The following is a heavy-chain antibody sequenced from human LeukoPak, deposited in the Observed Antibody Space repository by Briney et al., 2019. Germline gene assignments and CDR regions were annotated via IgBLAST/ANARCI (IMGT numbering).Heavy chain of an antibody. D-gene: IGHD5-12*01. V-gene: IGHV3-9*03. Sequence: VRSLRLSCAASGFTFDDYAMHWVRQAPGKGLEWVSGISWNSGSIGYADSVKGRFTISRDNAKNSLYLQMNSLRAEDMALYYCAKGRGYSGYDESDYYGQGTLVTVSS. CDR1: GFTFDDYA. CDR3: AKGRGYSGYDESDY. CDR2: ISWNSGSI. J-gene: IGHJ4*02.